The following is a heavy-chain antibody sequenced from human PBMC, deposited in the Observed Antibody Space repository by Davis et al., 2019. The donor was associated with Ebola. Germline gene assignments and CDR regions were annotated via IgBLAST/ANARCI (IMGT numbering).Heavy chain of an antibody. J-gene: IGHJ4*02. V-gene: IGHV3-7*03. CDR1: GFSFSRYW. D-gene: IGHD3-10*01. CDR2: IKQDGSEK. CDR3: AAEGRSSRPGY. Sequence: GGSLRLSCAASGFSFSRYWMSWVRQAPGKGLEWVANIKQDGSEKYYVDSVKGRFTISRDNAKNTLHLQMNGLRAEDTAIYYCAAEGRSSRPGYWGQGTLVTVSS.